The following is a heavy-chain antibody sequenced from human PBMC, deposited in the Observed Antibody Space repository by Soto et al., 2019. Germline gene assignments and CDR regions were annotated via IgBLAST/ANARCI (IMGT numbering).Heavy chain of an antibody. Sequence: EVQLVESGGGLVQPGGSLRLSCAASGFTFSSYWMHWVRQAPGKGLVWVSRINTDGSSTSYADSVKGLFTISRDNAENTLYLQMNSLTAEDTAVYYCARGETRNSSLSVYWGKGTLVTVAS. CDR2: INTDGSST. D-gene: IGHD3-22*01. CDR3: ARGETRNSSLSVY. CDR1: GFTFSSYW. J-gene: IGHJ4*02. V-gene: IGHV3-74*01.